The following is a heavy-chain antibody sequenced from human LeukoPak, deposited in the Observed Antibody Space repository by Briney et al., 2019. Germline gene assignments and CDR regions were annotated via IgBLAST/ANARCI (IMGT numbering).Heavy chain of an antibody. Sequence: GGSLRLSCAASGFTFSSYAMTWVRQAPGEGLQWVSDISGSGGSTYYADSVKGRFTISRDNSKNTLYLQMNSLRAEDTAVYYCARDPPRWDDFWSGSAAAPVNFDYWGQGTLVAVSS. J-gene: IGHJ4*02. CDR2: ISGSGGST. D-gene: IGHD3-3*01. V-gene: IGHV3-23*01. CDR1: GFTFSSYA. CDR3: ARDPPRWDDFWSGSAAAPVNFDY.